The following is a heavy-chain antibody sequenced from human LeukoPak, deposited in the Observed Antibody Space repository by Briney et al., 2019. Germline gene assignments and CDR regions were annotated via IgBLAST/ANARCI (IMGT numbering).Heavy chain of an antibody. Sequence: TGGSPRLSCAASGFTFSSYAMSWVRQAPGKGLEWVSAISGSGGSTYYADSVKGRFTISRDNARNSLYLQMNSLTAEDTAVYYCATRDPYGDYVHWGQGTLVTVSS. V-gene: IGHV3-23*01. J-gene: IGHJ4*02. CDR1: GFTFSSYA. D-gene: IGHD4-17*01. CDR2: ISGSGGST. CDR3: ATRDPYGDYVH.